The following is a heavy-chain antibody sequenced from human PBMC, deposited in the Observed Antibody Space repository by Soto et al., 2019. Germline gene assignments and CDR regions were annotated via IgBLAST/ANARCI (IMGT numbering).Heavy chain of an antibody. V-gene: IGHV4-30-2*06. CDR2: TYQSGSA. J-gene: IGHJ6*02. Sequence: SETLSLTCTVSCGSITSGGYSWTWIRQSPGKGLEWIGYTYQSGSAYYNPSLKSRVTISVDRSKNQFSLNLTSVTAADTAVYYCARDYYGMDVWGQGTTVTVSS. CDR1: CGSITSGGYS. CDR3: ARDYYGMDV.